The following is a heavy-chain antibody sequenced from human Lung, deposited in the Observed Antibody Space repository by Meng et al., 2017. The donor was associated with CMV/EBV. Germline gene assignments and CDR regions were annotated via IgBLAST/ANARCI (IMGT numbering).Heavy chain of an antibody. J-gene: IGHJ5*02. Sequence: SCAASGLTFSSHPMTWVRQAPGKGLEWVSSISGSGGSTYSADSVQGRFTISRDNSKNTLYLQMSALRDEDTALYHCARGGPVAGKNWFDRWGQGXLVTVSS. V-gene: IGHV3-23*01. CDR3: ARGGPVAGKNWFDR. CDR2: ISGSGGST. CDR1: GLTFSSHP. D-gene: IGHD6-19*01.